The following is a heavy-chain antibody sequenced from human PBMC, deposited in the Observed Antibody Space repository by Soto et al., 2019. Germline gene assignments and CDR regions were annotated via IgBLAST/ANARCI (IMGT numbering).Heavy chain of an antibody. CDR1: GFTFSSYA. J-gene: IGHJ4*02. Sequence: PGGSLRLSCAASGFTFSSYAMNWVRQAPGKGLEWIGEINHSGSTNYNPSLKSRVTISVDTSKNQFSLKLSSVTAADTAVYYCARDQLGHSGYGGFDYWGQGSLVTVYS. CDR3: ARDQLGHSGYGGFDY. V-gene: IGHV4-34*01. CDR2: INHSGST. D-gene: IGHD5-12*01.